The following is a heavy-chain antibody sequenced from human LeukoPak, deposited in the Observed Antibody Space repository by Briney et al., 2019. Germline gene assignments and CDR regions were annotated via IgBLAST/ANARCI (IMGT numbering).Heavy chain of an antibody. CDR1: GFTFSSYA. V-gene: IGHV3-23*01. J-gene: IGHJ4*02. D-gene: IGHD6-19*01. CDR2: ISGSGGST. CDR3: AKAQWLVLFPFDY. Sequence: GGSLRLSCAATGFTFSSYAMSWVRQAPGKVLEWVSAISGSGGSTYYADSVKGRFTISRDNSKNTLYLQMNSLRAEDTAVYYCAKAQWLVLFPFDYWGQGTLVTVSS.